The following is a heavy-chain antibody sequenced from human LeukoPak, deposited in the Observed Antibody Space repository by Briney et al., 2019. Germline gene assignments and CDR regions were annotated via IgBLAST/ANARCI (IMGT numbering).Heavy chain of an antibody. CDR2: INPGGDNT. CDR3: ARIRDGYNDAYDI. D-gene: IGHD5-24*01. Sequence: ASVKVSCKASGYTFISYYIHWVRQAPGQRIEWMGLINPGGDNTDYAQNFQGRLTMTSDTSARTVYMELSSLRSEDTAVYYCARIRDGYNDAYDIWGQGTVVTVPS. CDR1: GYTFISYY. J-gene: IGHJ3*02. V-gene: IGHV1-46*01.